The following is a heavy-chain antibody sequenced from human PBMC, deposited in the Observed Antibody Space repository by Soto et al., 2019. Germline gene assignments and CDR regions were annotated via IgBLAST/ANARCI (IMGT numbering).Heavy chain of an antibody. D-gene: IGHD3-16*01. V-gene: IGHV3-21*06. J-gene: IGHJ6*02. CDR1: TFSDYT. Sequence: TFSDYTMNWVRQAPGKGLEWVASISTSGSYIRYTDSLKGRFTISRDNAKNSLYLEINSLRAEDTAVYYCARMLHNNYDYYYFGMDVWGQGTTVTVSS. CDR2: ISTSGSYI. CDR3: ARMLHNNYDYYYFGMDV.